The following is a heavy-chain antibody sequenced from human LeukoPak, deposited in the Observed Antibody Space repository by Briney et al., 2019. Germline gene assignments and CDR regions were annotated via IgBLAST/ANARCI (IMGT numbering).Heavy chain of an antibody. J-gene: IGHJ4*02. Sequence: QSGGSLRLSCAASGFTVSSNYMTWVRQAPGKGLEWLSVIYSDGSTYYADSVKGRFTISRDNSKNTLYLQMNSLRAEDTAVYYCAKDLDSSSWGSLGDYWGQGTLVTVSS. CDR2: IYSDGST. CDR1: GFTVSSNY. V-gene: IGHV3-53*01. D-gene: IGHD6-13*01. CDR3: AKDLDSSSWGSLGDY.